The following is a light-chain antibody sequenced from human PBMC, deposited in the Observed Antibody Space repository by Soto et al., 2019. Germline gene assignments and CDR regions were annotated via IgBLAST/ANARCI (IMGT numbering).Light chain of an antibody. CDR3: SSYTSSSTLYV. CDR2: EVS. Sequence: QSALTQPASVSRSPGQSITISCTGTSSDVGGYNYVSWYQQHPGKASKLMIYEVSNRPSGVSNRFSGSKSGNTASLTISGLQAEDEADYYCSSYTSSSTLYVFGTGTKLTVL. V-gene: IGLV2-14*01. CDR1: SSDVGGYNY. J-gene: IGLJ1*01.